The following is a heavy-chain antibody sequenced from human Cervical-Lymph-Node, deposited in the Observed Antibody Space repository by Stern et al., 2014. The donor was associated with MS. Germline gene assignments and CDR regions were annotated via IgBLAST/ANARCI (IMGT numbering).Heavy chain of an antibody. CDR1: GNSVSTYY. CDR2: IYHTGSI. J-gene: IGHJ5*02. D-gene: IGHD1-20*01. CDR3: ARSRYNWNDYDRFDP. V-gene: IGHV4-59*02. Sequence: QVQLQESGPGLVKPSETVSLTCAVSGNSVSTYYWSWIRQSPGKGLEWIGSIYHTGSINYNPSLKSRVTMSVDTSKNQFSLKLTSVTAADTAVYYCARSRYNWNDYDRFDPWVQGTLVTVSS.